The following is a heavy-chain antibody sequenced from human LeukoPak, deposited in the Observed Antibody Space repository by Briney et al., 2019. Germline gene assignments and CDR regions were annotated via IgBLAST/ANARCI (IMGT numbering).Heavy chain of an antibody. J-gene: IGHJ4*02. CDR2: IYYSGST. Sequence: SETLSLTCTVSGGSISISSYYWGWIRQPPGKGLEWIGSIYYSGSTYYNPSLKSRVTISVDTSKNQFSLKLSSVTAADTAVYYCARLHFGSSFDYWGQGTLVTVSS. CDR1: GGSISISSYY. D-gene: IGHD1-26*01. CDR3: ARLHFGSSFDY. V-gene: IGHV4-39*01.